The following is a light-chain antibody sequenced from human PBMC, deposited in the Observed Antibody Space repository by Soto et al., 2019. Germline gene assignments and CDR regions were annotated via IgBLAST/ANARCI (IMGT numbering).Light chain of an antibody. CDR2: GAS. Sequence: EIVLTQSPGTLSLSPGERATLSCRASQSVSSSYLAWYQQKLGQAPRLLIYGASSRASGIPDRFSGGGSGTHFTLTISRLEHEDCAIYYCQQYDSSPWTFGQGTMVEIK. CDR3: QQYDSSPWT. V-gene: IGKV3-20*01. J-gene: IGKJ1*01. CDR1: QSVSSSY.